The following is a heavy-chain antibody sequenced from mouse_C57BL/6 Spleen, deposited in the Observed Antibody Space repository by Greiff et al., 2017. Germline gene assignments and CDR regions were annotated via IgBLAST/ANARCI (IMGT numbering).Heavy chain of an antibody. CDR2: INPNNGGT. D-gene: IGHD1-1*01. CDR1: GYTFTDYN. Sequence: VQLQQSGPELVKPGASVKMSCKASGYTFTDYNMHWVKQSHGKSLEWIGYINPNNGGTSYNQKFKGKATLTVNKSSSTAYMELRSLTSEDSAVYYCARSPYGSSYYWYFDVRNTGTTVTVSS. CDR3: ARSPYGSSYYWYFDV. V-gene: IGHV1-22*01. J-gene: IGHJ1*03.